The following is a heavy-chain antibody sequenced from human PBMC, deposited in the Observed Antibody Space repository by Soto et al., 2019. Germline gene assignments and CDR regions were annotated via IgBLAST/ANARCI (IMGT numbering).Heavy chain of an antibody. CDR2: IYYIGST. J-gene: IGHJ5*02. Sequence: ETLSLTCTVSGGSISSYYWSWIRQPPGKGLEWIGYIYYIGSTNYNPSLKSRVTISVDTSKNQFSLKLSSVTAADTAVYYCARGLRRQLLNWFDPWGQGTLVTVSS. CDR1: GGSISSYY. D-gene: IGHD2-2*01. V-gene: IGHV4-59*01. CDR3: ARGLRRQLLNWFDP.